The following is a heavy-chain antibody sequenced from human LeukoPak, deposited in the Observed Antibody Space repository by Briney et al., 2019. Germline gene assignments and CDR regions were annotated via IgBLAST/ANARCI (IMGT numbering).Heavy chain of an antibody. CDR2: ITAYNGNA. Sequence: ASVKVSCKASGYTFDSYGTNWVRQAPGQGLEWMGWITAYNGNANYAQKVQGRVTMTTDTSTSTAYMELRSLRSDDTAVYYCARGGWTTPSDFWGQGTLVTVSS. V-gene: IGHV1-18*01. J-gene: IGHJ4*02. CDR3: ARGGWTTPSDF. D-gene: IGHD4-11*01. CDR1: GYTFDSYG.